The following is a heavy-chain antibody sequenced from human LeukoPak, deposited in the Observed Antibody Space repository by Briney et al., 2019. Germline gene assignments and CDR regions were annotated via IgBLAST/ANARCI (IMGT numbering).Heavy chain of an antibody. V-gene: IGHV3-21*01. CDR1: GFTFSSYS. CDR3: ARVPGGLEWSDFDY. J-gene: IGHJ4*02. CDR2: IISSSTDK. Sequence: PGGSLRLSCAASGFTFSSYSMNWVRQAPGKGLEWGSSIISSSTDKYYADSVKGRFTISRDNARNSLYLQMNSLRAEDTAVYYCARVPGGLEWSDFDYWGQGTLVTVSS. D-gene: IGHD3-3*01.